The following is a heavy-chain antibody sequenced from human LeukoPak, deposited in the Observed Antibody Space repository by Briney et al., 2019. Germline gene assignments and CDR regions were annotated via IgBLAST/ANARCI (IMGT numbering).Heavy chain of an antibody. J-gene: IGHJ4*02. CDR2: IYYSGST. Sequence: SETLSLTCTVSGGSISSGGYHWSWIRQHPGKGLEWIGYIYYSGSTYYNPSLKSRVTISVDTSKNQFSLKLSSVTAADTAVYYCARAGIGYSGYEDYWGQGTLVTVSS. CDR1: GGSISSGGYH. V-gene: IGHV4-31*03. D-gene: IGHD5-12*01. CDR3: ARAGIGYSGYEDY.